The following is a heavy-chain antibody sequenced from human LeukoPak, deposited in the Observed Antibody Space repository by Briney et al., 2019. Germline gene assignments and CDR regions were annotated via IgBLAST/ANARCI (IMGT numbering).Heavy chain of an antibody. CDR3: ARGGLGSAFDN. J-gene: IGHJ4*02. V-gene: IGHV3-23*01. D-gene: IGHD6-19*01. CDR2: ISGSGGST. CDR1: GFTFSSYA. Sequence: GGSLRLSCAASGFTFSSYALSWVRQAPGKGPECVSAISGSGGSTYSADSLKGRFTISRDNSKNTLYLQINSLRTDDTAVFYCARGGLGSAFDNWGQGTLVTVPS.